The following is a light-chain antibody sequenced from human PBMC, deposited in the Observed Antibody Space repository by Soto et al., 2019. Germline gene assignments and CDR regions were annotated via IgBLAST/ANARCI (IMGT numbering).Light chain of an antibody. CDR3: MQALQGPPT. CDR2: LGS. Sequence: IVMTQSPLSLPVTPGEPASISCRSSQSLLHSNGYNYLDWYLQKPGQSPQLLIYLGSNRASGVTDRFSGTGSGTDFTLKIIRVEAEDVGVYYCMQALQGPPTFGQGTKVEIK. J-gene: IGKJ1*01. CDR1: QSLLHSNGYNY. V-gene: IGKV2-28*01.